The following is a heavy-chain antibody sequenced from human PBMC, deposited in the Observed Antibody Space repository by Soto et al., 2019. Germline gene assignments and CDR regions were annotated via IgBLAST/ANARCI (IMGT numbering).Heavy chain of an antibody. CDR2: VNHSGEA. V-gene: IGHV4-34*01. CDR3: ARAGRFPRSWFDP. J-gene: IGHJ5*02. Sequence: PSETLSLTCGVYGGSFRNYYWIWVRQPPGKGLEWIEEVNHSGEATYNPSLQSRVTISLDTSNNHFSLKMTSVTAADTAMYFCARAGRFPRSWFDPWGQGTQVTVSS. CDR1: GGSFRNYY. D-gene: IGHD6-19*01.